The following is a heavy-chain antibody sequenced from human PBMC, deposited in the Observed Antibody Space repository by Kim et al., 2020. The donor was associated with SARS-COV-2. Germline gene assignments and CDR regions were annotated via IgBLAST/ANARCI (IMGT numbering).Heavy chain of an antibody. CDR1: GGSISSSSYY. CDR2: IYYSGST. D-gene: IGHD3-10*01. CDR3: ARYYGSGSRSTN. V-gene: IGHV4-39*01. Sequence: SETLSLTCTVSGGSISSSSYYWGWIRQPPGKGLEWIGSIYYSGSTYYNPSLKSRVTISVDTSKNQFSLKLSSVTAADTAVYYCARYYGSGSRSTNWGQGTLVTVSS. J-gene: IGHJ4*02.